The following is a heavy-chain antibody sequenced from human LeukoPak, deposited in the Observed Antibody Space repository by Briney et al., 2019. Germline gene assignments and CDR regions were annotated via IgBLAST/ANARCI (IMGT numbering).Heavy chain of an antibody. CDR3: ARDPFSYGSSWYARDD. J-gene: IGHJ4*02. CDR2: IIPILGIA. D-gene: IGHD6-13*01. CDR1: GGTFSSYA. Sequence: GASVKVSCKASGGTFSSYAISWVRQAPGQGLEWMGRIIPILGIANYAQKFQGRVTITADKSTSTAYMELSSLRSEDTAVYYCARDPFSYGSSWYARDDWGQGTLVTVSS. V-gene: IGHV1-69*04.